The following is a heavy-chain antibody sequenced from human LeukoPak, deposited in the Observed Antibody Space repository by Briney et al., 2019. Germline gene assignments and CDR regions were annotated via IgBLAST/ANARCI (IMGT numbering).Heavy chain of an antibody. CDR1: GGTFSSYA. J-gene: IGHJ4*02. Sequence: APVKVSCKASGGTFSSYAISWVRQAPGQGLEWMGRIIPIFGTANYAQKFQGRVTITTDESTSTAYMELSSLRSEDTAVYYCARDRTSYYMLNSFDYWGQGTLVTVSS. CDR2: IIPIFGTA. CDR3: ARDRTSYYMLNSFDY. V-gene: IGHV1-69*05. D-gene: IGHD1-26*01.